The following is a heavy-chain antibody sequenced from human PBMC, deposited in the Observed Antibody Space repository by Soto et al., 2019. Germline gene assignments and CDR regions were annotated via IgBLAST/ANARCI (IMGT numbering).Heavy chain of an antibody. CDR3: ANLQEFTVTTYAFDI. CDR2: ISYDGSNK. V-gene: IGHV3-30*18. CDR1: GFTFSSYG. Sequence: GGSLRLSCAASGFTFSSYGMHWVRQAPGKGLEWVEVISYDGSNKYYADSVKGRFTISRDNSKNTLYLQMNSLRAEDTAVYYCANLQEFTVTTYAFDIWGQGTMVTVSS. D-gene: IGHD4-17*01. J-gene: IGHJ3*02.